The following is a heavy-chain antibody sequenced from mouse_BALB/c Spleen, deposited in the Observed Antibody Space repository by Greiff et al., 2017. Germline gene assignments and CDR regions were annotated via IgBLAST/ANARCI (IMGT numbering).Heavy chain of an antibody. D-gene: IGHD4-1*01. CDR2: IYPGSGST. Sequence: LQQPGSELVRPGASVKLSCKASGYTFTSYWMHWVKQRPGQGLEWIGNIYPGSGSTNYDEKFKSKATLTVDTSSSTAYMQLSSLTSEDSAVYYCARGELGPRYFDVWGAGTTVTVSS. CDR1: GYTFTSYW. V-gene: IGHV1S22*01. J-gene: IGHJ1*01. CDR3: ARGELGPRYFDV.